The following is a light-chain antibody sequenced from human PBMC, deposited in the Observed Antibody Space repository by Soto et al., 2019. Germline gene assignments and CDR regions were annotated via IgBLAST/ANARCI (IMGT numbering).Light chain of an antibody. Sequence: EVVMTQSPATLSVSPGERATLSCRASQSVGNNLAWYQQKPGQAPRLLIYGASTRATGIPAKFSGSGSGTEFTLTISSLQSEDFAVYYCQQCNNWPLTFGGGTTVEIK. CDR1: QSVGNN. CDR3: QQCNNWPLT. J-gene: IGKJ4*01. CDR2: GAS. V-gene: IGKV3-15*01.